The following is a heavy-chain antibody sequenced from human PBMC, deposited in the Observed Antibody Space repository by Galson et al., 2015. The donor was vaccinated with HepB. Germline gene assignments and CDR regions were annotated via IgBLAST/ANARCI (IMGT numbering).Heavy chain of an antibody. CDR2: ISYDGTNK. J-gene: IGHJ6*02. Sequence: SLRLSCAASGFTFSSYALHWVRQAPGKGLEWAAVISYDGTNKHYAESVKGRFTISRDNSKNTLYLQMNSPRGEDTAVYYCARVPHSSSLLGYYHYGMDVWGRGTTVTVSS. CDR1: GFTFSSYA. D-gene: IGHD6-6*01. CDR3: ARVPHSSSLLGYYHYGMDV. V-gene: IGHV3-30-3*01.